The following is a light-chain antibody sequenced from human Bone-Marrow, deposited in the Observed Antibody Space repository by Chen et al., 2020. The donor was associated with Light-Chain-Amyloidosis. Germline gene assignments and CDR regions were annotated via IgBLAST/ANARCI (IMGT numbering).Light chain of an antibody. V-gene: IGLV1-40*01. CDR2: GNS. CDR3: QSYDSSLSGLV. J-gene: IGLJ2*01. CDR1: SSNNGAGYD. Sequence: QSVLTQPPSVSGAPGQRVPISRPGGSSNNGAGYDVHWYQQLPGTAPKLLIYGNSNRPSGGPDRFSGSKSGTSASLAITGLQAEDEADYYCQSYDSSLSGLVFGGGTKLTVL.